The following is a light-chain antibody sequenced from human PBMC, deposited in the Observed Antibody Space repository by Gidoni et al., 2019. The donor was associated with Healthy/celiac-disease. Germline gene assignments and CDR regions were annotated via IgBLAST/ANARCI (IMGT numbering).Light chain of an antibody. CDR2: EVS. CDR1: SSDVGGYNY. CDR3: SSYTSSSILSV. J-gene: IGLJ3*02. Sequence: QSALTQPASVSGSPGKSITISCTGTSSDVGGYNYVSWYQQHPGKAPKLMIYEVSNRPSGVSNRFSGSKSGNTASLTISGLQAEDEADYYCSSYTSSSILSVFGGGTKLTVL. V-gene: IGLV2-14*01.